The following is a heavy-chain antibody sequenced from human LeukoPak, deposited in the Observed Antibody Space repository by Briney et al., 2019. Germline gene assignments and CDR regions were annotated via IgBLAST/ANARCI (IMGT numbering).Heavy chain of an antibody. Sequence: ASVKVSCKASGYTFSGYYIHWVRQAPGQGLEWMGWIDPNGGGTNYAQQFQGRVTMTRDTSISTAYMELSSLTSDDTAVYYCARPLSPYQFYFHTWGQGTLLTVSS. CDR3: ARPLSPYQFYFHT. J-gene: IGHJ4*02. D-gene: IGHD3-16*02. CDR1: GYTFSGYY. V-gene: IGHV1-2*02. CDR2: IDPNGGGT.